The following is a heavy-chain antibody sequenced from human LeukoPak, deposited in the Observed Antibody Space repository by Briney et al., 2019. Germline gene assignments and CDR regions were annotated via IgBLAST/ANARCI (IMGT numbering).Heavy chain of an antibody. CDR1: GGSISTGDYY. CDR3: ARGPRKIFGVNYHDY. V-gene: IGHV4-31*03. CDR2: IYHSGST. Sequence: NPSETLSLTCTVSGGSISTGDYYWSWIRQHPVKGLEWIGYIYHSGSTYYNPSLKSRVTISVDTSKSKFSLRVRSVTAADTAVYYCARGPRKIFGVNYHDYWGQGTLVTVSS. D-gene: IGHD3-3*01. J-gene: IGHJ4*02.